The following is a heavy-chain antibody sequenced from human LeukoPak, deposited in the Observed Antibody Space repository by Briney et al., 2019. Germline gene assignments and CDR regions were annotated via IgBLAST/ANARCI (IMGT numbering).Heavy chain of an antibody. Sequence: GGSLRLSCAASGSTFSSYTMNWVRQAPGKGLEWVSSISSSSSYIYYADSVKGRFTISRDNAKNSLYLQMNSLRAEDTAVYYCARDGGYSYGNNWFDPWGQGTLVTVSS. CDR1: GSTFSSYT. CDR3: ARDGGYSYGNNWFDP. J-gene: IGHJ5*02. D-gene: IGHD5-18*01. V-gene: IGHV3-21*01. CDR2: ISSSSSYI.